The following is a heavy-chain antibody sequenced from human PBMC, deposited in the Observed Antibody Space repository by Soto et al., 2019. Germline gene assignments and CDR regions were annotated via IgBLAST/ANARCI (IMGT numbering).Heavy chain of an antibody. CDR2: INHSGST. J-gene: IGHJ5*02. CDR1: GGSFSGYY. Sequence: SETLSLSCAVYGGSFSGYYWGWIRQPPGKGLEWIGEINHSGSTNYNPSLKSRVTISVDTSKNQFSLKLGSVTAADTAVYYCAVGRWFDPWGQGTLVTVSS. CDR3: AVGRWFDP. V-gene: IGHV4-34*01.